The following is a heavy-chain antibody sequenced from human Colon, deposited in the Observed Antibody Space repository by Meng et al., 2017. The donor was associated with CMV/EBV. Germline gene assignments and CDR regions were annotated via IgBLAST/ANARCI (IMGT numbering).Heavy chain of an antibody. CDR3: ARGIVGATGSYYFDY. CDR2: IYSGGST. V-gene: IGHV3-66*02. D-gene: IGHD1-26*01. Sequence: GESLKISCAASGFTVSSNYMSWVRQAPGKGLEWVSVIYSGGSTYYADSVKGRFTISRDNSKNTLYLQMNSLRAEDTAVYYCARGIVGATGSYYFDYWGQGTLVTVSS. CDR1: GFTVSSNY. J-gene: IGHJ4*02.